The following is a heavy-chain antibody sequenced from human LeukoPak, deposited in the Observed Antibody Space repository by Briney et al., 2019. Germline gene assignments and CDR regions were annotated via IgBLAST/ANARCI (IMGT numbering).Heavy chain of an antibody. V-gene: IGHV3-23*01. CDR1: GFTFSSYA. CDR3: ARAPTYYYGSGSYYNGVYFDY. CDR2: ISGSGGST. D-gene: IGHD3-10*01. Sequence: PGGSLRLSCAASGFTFSSYAMSWVRQAPGKGLEWVSAISGSGGSTYYADSVKGRFTISRDNSKNTLYLQMNSLRAEDTAVYYCARAPTYYYGSGSYYNGVYFDYWGQGTLVTVSS. J-gene: IGHJ4*02.